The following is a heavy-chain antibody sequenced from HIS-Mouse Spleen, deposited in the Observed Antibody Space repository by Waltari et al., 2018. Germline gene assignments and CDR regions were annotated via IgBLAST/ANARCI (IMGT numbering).Heavy chain of an antibody. Sequence: QLQLQESGPGLVKPSETLSLTCPVSGCSISSSSYYWGWLRQPPVKGLEWIGCIYYSGSTYYNPSLKSRVTISVDTSKNQFSLKLSSVTAADTAVYYCAREIPYSSSWYDWYFDLWGRGTLVTVSS. CDR3: AREIPYSSSWYDWYFDL. CDR2: IYYSGST. J-gene: IGHJ2*01. CDR1: GCSISSSSYY. D-gene: IGHD6-13*01. V-gene: IGHV4-39*07.